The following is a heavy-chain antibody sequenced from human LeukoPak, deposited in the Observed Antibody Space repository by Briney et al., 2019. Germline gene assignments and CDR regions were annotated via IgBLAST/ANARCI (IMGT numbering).Heavy chain of an antibody. CDR2: IHYTGSS. D-gene: IGHD6-19*01. J-gene: IGHJ4*02. CDR3: ARQRVAATYFDY. Sequence: PAETLSLTCTVSGDSISSGYWSWIRQSPGKGLEWIAYIHYTGSSNYNPSLKRRVTISVDTSSNQFSLSLSSVTAADTAVYYCARQRVAATYFDYWGQGTLVTVSS. CDR1: GDSISSGY. V-gene: IGHV4-59*08.